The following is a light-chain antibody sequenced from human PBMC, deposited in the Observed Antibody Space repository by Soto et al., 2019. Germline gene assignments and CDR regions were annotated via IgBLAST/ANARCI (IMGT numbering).Light chain of an antibody. J-gene: IGKJ1*01. CDR3: QQYNSYSRT. V-gene: IGKV1-5*03. CDR2: KAS. CDR1: QSISSW. Sequence: DIQMTQFPSTLSASVGYRVTITCRASQSISSWLAWYQQKPGKAPKLLIDKASSLESGVPSRFSGSGSGTEFTLTISSLQPDDFASYYCQQYNSYSRTFGQGTKVEIK.